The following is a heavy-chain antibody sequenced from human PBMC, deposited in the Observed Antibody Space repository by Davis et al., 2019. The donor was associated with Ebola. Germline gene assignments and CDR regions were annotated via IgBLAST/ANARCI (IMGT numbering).Heavy chain of an antibody. Sequence: GESLKISCAASGFTFSSYGMHWVRQAPGKGLEWVAVIWYDGSNKYYADSVKGRFTISRDNAKNSLYLQMNSLRDEDTAVYYCARSSGLLPLPYYFDYWGQGTLVTVSS. CDR3: ARSSGLLPLPYYFDY. V-gene: IGHV3-33*01. CDR1: GFTFSSYG. CDR2: IWYDGSNK. D-gene: IGHD6-19*01. J-gene: IGHJ4*02.